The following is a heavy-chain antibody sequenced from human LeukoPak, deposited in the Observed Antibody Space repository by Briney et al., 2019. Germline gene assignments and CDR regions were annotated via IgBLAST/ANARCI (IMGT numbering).Heavy chain of an antibody. CDR1: GGSFSGYY. CDR2: INHSGST. Sequence: SETLSLTCAVYGGSFSGYYWSWIRQPPGKGLEWIGEINHSGSTNYNPSLKSRVTISVDTSKNQFSLKLSSVTAADTAVYYCARGPVPIRFDWLLGGWFDPWGQGTLVTVSS. D-gene: IGHD3-9*01. J-gene: IGHJ5*02. V-gene: IGHV4-34*01. CDR3: ARGPVPIRFDWLLGGWFDP.